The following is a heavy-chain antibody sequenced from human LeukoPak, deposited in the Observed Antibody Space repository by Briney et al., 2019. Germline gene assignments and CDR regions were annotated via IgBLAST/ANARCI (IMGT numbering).Heavy chain of an antibody. CDR3: ATRYSSGWRDHYYYYYMDV. CDR2: ISGSGGST. Sequence: GGSLRLSCAASGFTFSSYGMSWVRQAPGKGLEWVSAISGSGGSTYYADSVKGRFTISRDNSKNTLYLQMNSLRAEDTAVYYCATRYSSGWRDHYYYYYMDVWGKGTTVTISS. D-gene: IGHD6-19*01. CDR1: GFTFSSYG. J-gene: IGHJ6*03. V-gene: IGHV3-23*01.